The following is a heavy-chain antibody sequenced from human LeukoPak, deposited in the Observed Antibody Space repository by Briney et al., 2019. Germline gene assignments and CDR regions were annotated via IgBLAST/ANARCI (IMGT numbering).Heavy chain of an antibody. CDR3: ARVRTTVTTDFDY. Sequence: SETLSLTCTVSGGSISSYYWSWIRQPPGKGLEWIGCIFYSGSTNYNPSLKSRLTISVDTSKNQFSLKLSSVTAADTAVYYCARVRTTVTTDFDYWGQGTLVTVSS. D-gene: IGHD4-17*01. CDR2: IFYSGST. V-gene: IGHV4-59*01. J-gene: IGHJ4*02. CDR1: GGSISSYY.